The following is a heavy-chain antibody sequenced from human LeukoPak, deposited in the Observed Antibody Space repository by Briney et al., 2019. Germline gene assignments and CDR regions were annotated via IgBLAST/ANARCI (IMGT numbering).Heavy chain of an antibody. J-gene: IGHJ5*02. D-gene: IGHD3-22*01. CDR1: GGSISSYY. CDR3: ARDNYYDSSGYDR. Sequence: SETLSLTCTVSGGSISSYYWSWIRQPPGKGLEWIGYIYYSGSTNYNPSLKSRVTISVDTSKNQFSLELSSVTAADTAVYYCARDNYYDSSGYDRWGQGTLVTVSS. V-gene: IGHV4-59*01. CDR2: IYYSGST.